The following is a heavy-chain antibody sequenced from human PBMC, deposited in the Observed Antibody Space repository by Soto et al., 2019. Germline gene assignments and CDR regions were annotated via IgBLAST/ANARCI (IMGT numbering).Heavy chain of an antibody. CDR1: GGSISSYY. V-gene: IGHV4-59*08. CDR3: AVLRGDAAIDY. CDR2: IYYSGST. Sequence: PSETLSLTCTVSGGSISSYYWSWIRQPPGKGLEWIGYIYYSGSTNYNPSLKSRVTISVDTSKNQFSLKLSSVTAADTAVYYCAVLRGDAAIDYWGQGTLVTVSS. J-gene: IGHJ4*02. D-gene: IGHD3-10*01.